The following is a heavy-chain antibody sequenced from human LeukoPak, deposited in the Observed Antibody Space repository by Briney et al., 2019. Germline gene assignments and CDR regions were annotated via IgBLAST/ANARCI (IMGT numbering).Heavy chain of an antibody. CDR1: GYTFTSYY. J-gene: IGHJ4*02. Sequence: GASVKVSCKASGYTFTSYYMHWVRQAPGQGLEWMGGIIPIFGTANYAQKFQGRVTMSEDTSTDTAYMELSSLRSEDTAVYYCATLLSGSYSGPFDYWGQGTLVTVSS. CDR2: IIPIFGTA. V-gene: IGHV1-46*01. CDR3: ATLLSGSYSGPFDY. D-gene: IGHD1-26*01.